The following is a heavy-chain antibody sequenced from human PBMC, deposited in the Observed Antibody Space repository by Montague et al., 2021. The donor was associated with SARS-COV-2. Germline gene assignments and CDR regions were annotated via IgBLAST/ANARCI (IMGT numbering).Heavy chain of an antibody. CDR1: GTSFSGYY. J-gene: IGHJ6*03. Sequence: TLSLTCAVHGTSFSGYYWSWIRQPPGKGLEWIGEINHGGSTKYSPSLKSRLTISADTSKNQFSLKLTSVAAADTAVYYCARLRDGVVPSPILGVGPYYSYDYMDVWGRGTTVTVSS. V-gene: IGHV4-34*01. D-gene: IGHD3-10*01. CDR3: ARLRDGVVPSPILGVGPYYSYDYMDV. CDR2: INHGGST.